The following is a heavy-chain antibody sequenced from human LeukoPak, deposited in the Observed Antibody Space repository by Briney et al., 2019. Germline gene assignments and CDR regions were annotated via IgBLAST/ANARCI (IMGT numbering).Heavy chain of an antibody. Sequence: PGGSLRLSCAASGFTVSSNYMSWLRQAPGKGLEWVSVIYSGGSTYYADSVKGRFTISRDNSKNTLYLQMNSLRAEDTAVYYCASSEQVPYYYGMDVWGQGTTVTVS. CDR1: GFTVSSNY. J-gene: IGHJ6*02. CDR3: ASSEQVPYYYGMDV. CDR2: IYSGGST. V-gene: IGHV3-66*02. D-gene: IGHD1-26*01.